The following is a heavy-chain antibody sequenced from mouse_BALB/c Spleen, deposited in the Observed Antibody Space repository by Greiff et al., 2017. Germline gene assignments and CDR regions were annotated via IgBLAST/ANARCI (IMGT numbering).Heavy chain of an antibody. D-gene: IGHD2-10*02. CDR3: ARVPRFYFDY. V-gene: IGHV7-3*02. CDR2: IRNKANGYTT. CDR1: WFTFTDYY. Sequence: EVKLVESGGGLVQPGGSLRLSCATSWFTFTDYYMSWVRQPPGKALEWLGFIRNKANGYTTEYSASVKGRFTISRDNSQSILYLQMNTLRAEDSATAYYARVPRFYFDYWGQGTTLTVSS. J-gene: IGHJ2*01.